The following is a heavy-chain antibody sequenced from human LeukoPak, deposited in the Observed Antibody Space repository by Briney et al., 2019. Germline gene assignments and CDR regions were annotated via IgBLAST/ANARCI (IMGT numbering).Heavy chain of an antibody. J-gene: IGHJ4*02. Sequence: PGGSLRLSCAVSGFTFSSYWMHWVRQAPGKGLVWVSHIKTDGSTTAYADSVKGRFTISRDNSKNTLYLQMNSLRAEDTAVYYCARDQGGKLSAFYFDYWGQGTLVTVSS. CDR1: GFTFSSYW. V-gene: IGHV3-74*01. CDR3: ARDQGGKLSAFYFDY. CDR2: IKTDGSTT. D-gene: IGHD1-26*01.